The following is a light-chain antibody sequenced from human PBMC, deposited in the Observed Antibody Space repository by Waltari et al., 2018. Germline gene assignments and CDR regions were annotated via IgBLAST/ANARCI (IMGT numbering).Light chain of an antibody. J-gene: IGLJ2*01. CDR1: SRHIGSYNF. Sequence: QSALTQPPSASGSPGQSVPISCPGTSRHIGSYNFVSWYQQHAGRAPKLIIHEVTKWPQGVPSRCAGSKSGNVASRTVSGLQAEDEADYYCSSYADTNTGVFGGGTKLTVL. CDR3: SSYADTNTGV. CDR2: EVT. V-gene: IGLV2-8*01.